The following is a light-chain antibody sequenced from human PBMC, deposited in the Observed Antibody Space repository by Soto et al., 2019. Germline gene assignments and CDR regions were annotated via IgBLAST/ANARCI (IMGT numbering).Light chain of an antibody. CDR3: MQALQTPWT. Sequence: DIVMTQSPLSLPVTPGEPASISCRSSQSLLHSNGYNYLDWYLQKPGQSPQLLIYLGSNRASGVPDRLSGSGSVTDFTLKISRVEAEDVGDYYCMQALQTPWTFGQGTKVEIK. V-gene: IGKV2-28*01. CDR2: LGS. J-gene: IGKJ1*01. CDR1: QSLLHSNGYNY.